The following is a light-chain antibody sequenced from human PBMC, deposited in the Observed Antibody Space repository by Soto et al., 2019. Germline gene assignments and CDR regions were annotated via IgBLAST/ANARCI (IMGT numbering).Light chain of an antibody. CDR3: QQKCKSAQCT. V-gene: IGKV3-20*01. J-gene: IGKJ5*01. CDR1: QSVSSNY. Sequence: DIVLTQSPCSLSLSPGDRATLSCRASQSVSSNYLAWYQQQPGQPHSLLISGASTRATGRPDWLSSSGSATDYSLTISRMEPEDYAVYYCQQKCKSAQCTFGQGTRLEIK. CDR2: GAS.